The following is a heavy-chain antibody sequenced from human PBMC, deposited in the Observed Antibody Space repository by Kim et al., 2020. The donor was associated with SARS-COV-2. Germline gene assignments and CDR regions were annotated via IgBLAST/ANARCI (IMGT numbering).Heavy chain of an antibody. CDR2: IYTSGST. D-gene: IGHD2-15*01. V-gene: IGHV4-61*02. CDR1: GGSISSGSYY. Sequence: SETLSLTCTVSGGSISSGSYYWSWIRQPAGKGLEWIGRIYTSGSTNYNPSLKSRVTISVDTSKNQFSLKLSSVTAADTAVYYCARDGGGWLDERNWFDPWGQGTLVTVSS. CDR3: ARDGGGWLDERNWFDP. J-gene: IGHJ5*02.